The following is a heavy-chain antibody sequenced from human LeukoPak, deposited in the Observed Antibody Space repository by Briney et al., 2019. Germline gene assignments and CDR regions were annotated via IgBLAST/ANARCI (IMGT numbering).Heavy chain of an antibody. CDR1: GFTFSSYD. Sequence: GGSLRLSCAACGFTFSSYDMHWVRQTPGKSLERGSAISTAGDTYYPGSVTGQFTISRENAKNNWYLQLHSLRAGDTAVYYCASGQGTSSWGDPTPAAFDIWGQGTMVTVSS. V-gene: IGHV3-13*03. J-gene: IGHJ3*02. CDR2: ISTAGDT. D-gene: IGHD2-2*01. CDR3: ASGQGTSSWGDPTPAAFDI.